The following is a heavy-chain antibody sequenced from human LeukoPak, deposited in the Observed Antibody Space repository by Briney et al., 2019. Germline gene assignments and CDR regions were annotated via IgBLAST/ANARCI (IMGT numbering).Heavy chain of an antibody. CDR1: GYTFTSYD. Sequence: ASVKVSCKASGYTFTSYDINWVRQAPGQGLEWMGWMNPNSGNTGYAQKFQGRVTMTRNTSISTAYMELSSLRSEDTAVYYCARGGAYYDSSGYNYWGQGTLVTVSS. D-gene: IGHD3-22*01. V-gene: IGHV1-8*01. J-gene: IGHJ4*02. CDR2: MNPNSGNT. CDR3: ARGGAYYDSSGYNY.